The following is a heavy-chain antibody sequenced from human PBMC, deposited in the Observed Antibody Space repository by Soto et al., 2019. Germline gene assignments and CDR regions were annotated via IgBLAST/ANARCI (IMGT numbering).Heavy chain of an antibody. D-gene: IGHD3-3*01. CDR1: GGSISSYY. CDR3: ARVMRGYYDEGFDP. Sequence: QVQLQESGPGLVKPSETLSLTCTVSGGSISSYYWSWIRQPPGKGLEWIGYIYYSGSTNYNPSLKSRVTISVDTSKNQFSLKLSSVTAADTAVYYCARVMRGYYDEGFDPWRQGTLVTVSS. CDR2: IYYSGST. V-gene: IGHV4-59*01. J-gene: IGHJ5*02.